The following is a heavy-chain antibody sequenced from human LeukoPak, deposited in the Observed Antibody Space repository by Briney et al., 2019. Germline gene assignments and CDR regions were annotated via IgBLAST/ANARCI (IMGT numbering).Heavy chain of an antibody. V-gene: IGHV3-30*18. J-gene: IGHJ4*02. D-gene: IGHD2-21*01. CDR3: AKVRHIRIPRYYFDY. CDR1: GFTLSSYG. CDR2: ISYDGSNK. Sequence: GRSLRLSCAASGFTLSSYGMHWVRQAPGKGLEWVAVISYDGSNKYYADSVKGRFTSSRDNSKNTLYLQMNSLRAEDTAVYYCAKVRHIRIPRYYFDYWGQGTLVTVSS.